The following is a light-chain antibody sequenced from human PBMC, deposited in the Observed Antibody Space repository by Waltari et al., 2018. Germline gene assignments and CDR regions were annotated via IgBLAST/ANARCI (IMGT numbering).Light chain of an antibody. CDR3: ETWDSSLSAAV. J-gene: IGLJ3*02. V-gene: IGLV1-51*01. CDR2: DNE. Sequence: QSVLTQPPSVSAAPGQKVTISCSGSTSNIGTHYISWYQQLPGTAPKLLIYDNENRPSGIPDRCSGSKSGASGTLDISGLQTGDEADYYCETWDSSLSAAVFGGGTRLTVL. CDR1: TSNIGTHY.